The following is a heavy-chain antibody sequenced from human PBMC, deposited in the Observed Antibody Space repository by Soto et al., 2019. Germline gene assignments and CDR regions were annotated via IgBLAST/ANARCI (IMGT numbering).Heavy chain of an antibody. Sequence: QVHLQESGPGLMKPSETLSLTCTVSGGSFRSYYWNWIRQPAGKGLEWLGRIFTTGTTNYSPSLKSRVSMSVDTSRNQFSLELRSVTAADTAVYYCARAGCSKNGSFEYFFDHWGQGILVTVSS. D-gene: IGHD2-2*01. CDR1: GGSFRSYY. V-gene: IGHV4-4*07. CDR2: IFTTGTT. J-gene: IGHJ4*02. CDR3: ARAGCSKNGSFEYFFDH.